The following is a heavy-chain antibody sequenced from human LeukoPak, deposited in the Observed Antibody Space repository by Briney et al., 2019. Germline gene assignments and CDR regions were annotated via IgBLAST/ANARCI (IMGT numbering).Heavy chain of an antibody. J-gene: IGHJ4*02. CDR1: GGTFHNYA. D-gene: IGHD4-11*01. Sequence: SVKVSCKASGGTFHNYAISWVRQPPGQGLEWMGGIIPLFGRGEYAQRFQGRVKITADESTSTAYLELSILRSEDTAVYYCASPKEDSAYYFDYWGQGTLVTVSS. V-gene: IGHV1-69*01. CDR2: IIPLFGRG. CDR3: ASPKEDSAYYFDY.